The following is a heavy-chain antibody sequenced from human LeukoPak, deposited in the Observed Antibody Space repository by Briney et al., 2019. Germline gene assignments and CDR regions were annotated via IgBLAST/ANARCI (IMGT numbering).Heavy chain of an antibody. Sequence: PSETLSLTCTVSGGSISSSSYYWGWIRQPPGKGLEWIGSIYYSGSIYYNPSLKSRVTISVDTSKNQFSLKLSSVTAADTAVYYCARPGTKGYYYGSGSYPKHAFDIWGQGTMVTVSS. D-gene: IGHD3-10*01. CDR1: GGSISSSSYY. CDR3: ARPGTKGYYYGSGSYPKHAFDI. J-gene: IGHJ3*02. CDR2: IYYSGSI. V-gene: IGHV4-39*01.